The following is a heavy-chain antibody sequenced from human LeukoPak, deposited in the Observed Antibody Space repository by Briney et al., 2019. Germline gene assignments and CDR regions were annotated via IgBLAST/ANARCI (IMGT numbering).Heavy chain of an antibody. CDR1: GYTFTSYA. D-gene: IGHD1-26*01. V-gene: IGHV1-3*01. CDR3: AGPSGSSGYYYYGMGV. CDR2: INAGNGNT. J-gene: IGHJ6*02. Sequence: ASVMVSCKASGYTFTSYAMHWVRQAPGQRLEWMGWINAGNGNTKYSQKFQGRVTITRDTSASTAYMELSSLRSEDTAVYYCAGPSGSSGYYYYGMGVWGQGTTVTVSS.